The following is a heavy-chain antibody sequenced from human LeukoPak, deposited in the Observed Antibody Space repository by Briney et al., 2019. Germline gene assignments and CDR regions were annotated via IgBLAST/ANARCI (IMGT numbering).Heavy chain of an antibody. J-gene: IGHJ4*02. D-gene: IGHD4-17*01. CDR1: GGSISSSSYY. CDR2: IYYSGST. CDR3: ARHQRPITVTHFDY. V-gene: IGHV4-39*01. Sequence: SETLSLTCTVSGGSISSSSYYWGWIRQPPGKGLEWIGSIYYSGSTYYNPSLKSRVTISVDTSKDQFSLKLSSVTAADTAVYYCARHQRPITVTHFDYWGQGTLVTVSS.